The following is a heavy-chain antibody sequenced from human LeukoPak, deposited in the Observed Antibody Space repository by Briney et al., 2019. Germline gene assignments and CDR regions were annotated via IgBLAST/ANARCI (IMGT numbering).Heavy chain of an antibody. Sequence: GGSLRLSCAASGFTFSSYGMHWVRQAPGKGLEWVAVISYDGSNKYYADSVKGRFTISRDNSKNTLYLQMNSLRAEDTAVYYCAKGSLIWFGELLAPPSWFDPWGQGTLVTVSS. CDR2: ISYDGSNK. CDR1: GFTFSSYG. J-gene: IGHJ5*02. CDR3: AKGSLIWFGELLAPPSWFDP. D-gene: IGHD3-10*01. V-gene: IGHV3-30*18.